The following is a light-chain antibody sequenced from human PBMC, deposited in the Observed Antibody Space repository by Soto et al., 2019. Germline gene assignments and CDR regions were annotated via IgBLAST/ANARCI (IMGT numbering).Light chain of an antibody. Sequence: QSVLTQPAPVSGSPGQSITISCTGTSSDVGSYNYVSWYQQHPGKAPKFMIYDVSNRPSGVSNRFSGSKSGNTASLTISGLQAEDEADYYCCSYTTSNTRQIVFGTGTKVTVL. V-gene: IGLV2-14*01. CDR3: CSYTTSNTRQIV. CDR2: DVS. CDR1: SSDVGSYNY. J-gene: IGLJ1*01.